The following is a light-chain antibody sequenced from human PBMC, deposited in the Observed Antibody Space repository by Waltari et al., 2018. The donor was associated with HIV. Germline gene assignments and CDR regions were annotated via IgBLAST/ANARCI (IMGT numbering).Light chain of an antibody. J-gene: IGLJ2*01. Sequence: SYVPTQPPSVSVAPGQTARITCGGNNIGSKSVHWYQQKPGQAPVLVIYDDIGRPSGIPERFSGSNSGNTATLTISSVEAGDEADYYCQVWDSSSDHLFGGGTKVTVL. CDR3: QVWDSSSDHL. CDR2: DDI. V-gene: IGLV3-21*02. CDR1: NIGSKS.